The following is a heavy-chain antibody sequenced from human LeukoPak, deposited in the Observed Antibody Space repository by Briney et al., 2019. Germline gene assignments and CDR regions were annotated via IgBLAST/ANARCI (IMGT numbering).Heavy chain of an antibody. D-gene: IGHD6-25*01. J-gene: IGHJ4*02. CDR1: GFTFSSYA. CDR2: ISGSVGST. CDR3: AKDLSGESL. Sequence: GGSLRLSCAASGFTFSSYAMSWIRQAPGKGLEWVSVISGSVGSTYYADSVKGRFTISRDNSKNTLYLQMNSLRAEDTAVYYCAKDLSGESLWGQGTLVTVSS. V-gene: IGHV3-23*01.